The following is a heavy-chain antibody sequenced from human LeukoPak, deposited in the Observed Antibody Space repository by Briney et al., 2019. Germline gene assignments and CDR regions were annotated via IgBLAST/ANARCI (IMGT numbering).Heavy chain of an antibody. V-gene: IGHV3-30*04. J-gene: IGHJ4*02. Sequence: GGSLRLSCATSGFTFSSYAFHWVRQAPGKGLEWVATMSFDVNNKYYADSVRGRFTISRDNSKDTLYLQMNSLRAEDTAVYSCARGYCTSSSCYNDYWGQGTLVTVSS. CDR2: MSFDVNNK. D-gene: IGHD2-2*02. CDR3: ARGYCTSSSCYNDY. CDR1: GFTFSSYA.